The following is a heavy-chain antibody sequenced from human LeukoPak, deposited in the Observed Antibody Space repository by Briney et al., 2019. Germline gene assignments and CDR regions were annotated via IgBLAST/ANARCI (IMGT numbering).Heavy chain of an antibody. CDR3: AENRAGYNWYFDL. Sequence: GASLRLSCAASGFTFSSYAMSWVRQAPGKGLEWVSAISGGGGSTYYADSVKGRFTISRDNSKNTLYLQMNSLRAEDTAVYYCAENRAGYNWYFDLWGRGTLVTVSS. D-gene: IGHD3-9*01. J-gene: IGHJ2*01. CDR2: ISGGGGST. CDR1: GFTFSSYA. V-gene: IGHV3-23*01.